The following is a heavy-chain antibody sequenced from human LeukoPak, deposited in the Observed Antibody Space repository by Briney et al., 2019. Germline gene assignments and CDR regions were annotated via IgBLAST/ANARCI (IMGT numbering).Heavy chain of an antibody. V-gene: IGHV4-59*01. D-gene: IGHD3-22*01. Sequence: NPSGTLSLTCTVSGGSISSYYWSWIRQPPGKGLEWIGYIYYSGSTNYNPSLKSRVTISVDTSKNQFSLKLSSVTAADTAVYYCARGPSYYDSSGYYYNHYFDYWGQGTLVTVSS. CDR3: ARGPSYYDSSGYYYNHYFDY. CDR1: GGSISSYY. J-gene: IGHJ4*02. CDR2: IYYSGST.